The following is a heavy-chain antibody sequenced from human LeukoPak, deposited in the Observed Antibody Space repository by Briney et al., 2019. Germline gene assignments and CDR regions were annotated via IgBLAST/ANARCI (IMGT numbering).Heavy chain of an antibody. CDR3: ARVPNSSGWSADYYYYMDV. D-gene: IGHD6-19*01. J-gene: IGHJ6*03. Sequence: SETLSLTCTVSGGSISSSSYYWGWIRQPPGKGLEWIGSIYHSGSTYYNPSLKSRVTISVDTSKNQFSLKLSSVTAADTAVYYCARVPNSSGWSADYYYYMDVWGKGTTVTVSS. CDR2: IYHSGST. CDR1: GGSISSSSYY. V-gene: IGHV4-39*07.